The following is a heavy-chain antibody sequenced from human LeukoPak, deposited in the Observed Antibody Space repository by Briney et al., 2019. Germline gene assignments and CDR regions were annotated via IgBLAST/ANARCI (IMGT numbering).Heavy chain of an antibody. J-gene: IGHJ4*02. V-gene: IGHV3-23*01. CDR1: GFTFINYA. CDR3: AKGIESSGSYYTCIDY. CDR2: ISGSGGST. Sequence: GGSLRLSCAASGFTFINYAMSWVRQAPGKGLEWVSGISGSGGSTYYADSVEGRFTISRDNSKNTLYLQMNSLRAEDTAVYYCAKGIESSGSYYTCIDYWGQGTLVTVSS. D-gene: IGHD1-26*01.